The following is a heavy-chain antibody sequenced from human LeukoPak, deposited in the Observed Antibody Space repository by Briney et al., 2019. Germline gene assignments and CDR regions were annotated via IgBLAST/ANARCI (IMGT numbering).Heavy chain of an antibody. V-gene: IGHV3-49*04. D-gene: IGHD2-15*01. J-gene: IGHJ6*02. CDR3: TREEVVVAATRHYYYYYGMDV. Sequence: PGRSLRLSCTASGFTFGDYAMSWVRQAPGKGLEWVGFIRSKAYGGTTEYAASVKGRSTISRDDSKSIAYLQMNSLKTEDTAVYYCTREEVVVAATRHYYYYYGMDVWGQGTTVTVSS. CDR1: GFTFGDYA. CDR2: IRSKAYGGTT.